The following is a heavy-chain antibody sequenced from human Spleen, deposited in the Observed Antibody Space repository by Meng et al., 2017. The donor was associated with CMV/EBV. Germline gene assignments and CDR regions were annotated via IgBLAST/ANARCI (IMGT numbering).Heavy chain of an antibody. V-gene: IGHV3-53*01. Sequence: GESLKISCAASGFTVSSNYMSWVRQAPGKGLEWVSVIYSGGSTYYADSVKGRFTISRDNSKNTLYLQMNSLRAEDTAVYYCARAKSYCSSTSCYTNWFDPWGQGTLVTVSS. CDR1: GFTVSSNY. J-gene: IGHJ5*02. CDR2: IYSGGST. D-gene: IGHD2-2*01. CDR3: ARAKSYCSSTSCYTNWFDP.